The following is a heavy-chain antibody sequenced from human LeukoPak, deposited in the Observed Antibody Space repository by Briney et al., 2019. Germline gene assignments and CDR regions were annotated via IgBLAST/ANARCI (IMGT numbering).Heavy chain of an antibody. Sequence: GASVKVSCKASGYTFSGYFVHWVRQAPGQGLGWMGRISAGSGDTEFAQKFQGRVTMTRDTFVSTAYMEVSGLTSDDTAMYYCARDLSSTPNWELDHWGQGTLVTVSS. V-gene: IGHV1-2*06. J-gene: IGHJ4*02. CDR1: GYTFSGYF. CDR2: ISAGSGDT. CDR3: ARDLSSTPNWELDH. D-gene: IGHD1-1*01.